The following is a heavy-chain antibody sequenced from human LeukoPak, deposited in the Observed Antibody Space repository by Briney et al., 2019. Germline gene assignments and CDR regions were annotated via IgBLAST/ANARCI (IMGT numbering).Heavy chain of an antibody. CDR2: ISGRGDET. V-gene: IGHV3-23*01. J-gene: IGHJ4*02. Sequence: PGGSLRLSCAVSGVTFSNYAMSWVRQAPGKGLEWVSTISGRGDETHYADSVKGRFAVSRDNSKSTLSVQMNSLRAEDTAVYYCAKGGHYSFFDYWGQGTLVTVSS. CDR1: GVTFSNYA. D-gene: IGHD3-22*01. CDR3: AKGGHYSFFDY.